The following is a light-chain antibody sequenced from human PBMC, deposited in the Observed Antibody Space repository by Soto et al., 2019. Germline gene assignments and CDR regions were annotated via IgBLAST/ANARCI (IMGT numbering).Light chain of an antibody. CDR3: QQYNSYSPLT. CDR2: KAS. V-gene: IGKV1-5*03. Sequence: DIKITQSPSTLSGSVGDRVAITWRASQTISSWLAWYQQKPGKAPKLLIYKASTLKSGVPSRFSGSGSGTEFTLTISFLQPDDFATYYCQQYNSYSPLTFGGGTKVDIK. CDR1: QTISSW. J-gene: IGKJ4*01.